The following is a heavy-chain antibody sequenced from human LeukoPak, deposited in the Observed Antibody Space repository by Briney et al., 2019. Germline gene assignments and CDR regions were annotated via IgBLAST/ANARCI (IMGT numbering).Heavy chain of an antibody. CDR2: ISSSSSTI. CDR1: GFTFSSYS. Sequence: GGSLRLSCAASGFTFSSYSMNWVRQAPGKGLEWVSYISSSSSTIYYADSVKGRFTISRDNAKNSLYLQMNSLRDEDTAVYYCARESYYYDSSGHGYWGQGTLVTVSS. CDR3: ARESYYYDSSGHGY. D-gene: IGHD3-22*01. V-gene: IGHV3-48*02. J-gene: IGHJ4*02.